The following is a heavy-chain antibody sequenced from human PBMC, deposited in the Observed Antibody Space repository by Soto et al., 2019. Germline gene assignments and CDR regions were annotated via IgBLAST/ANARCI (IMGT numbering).Heavy chain of an antibody. CDR1: GFTFRSYV. CDR3: ARFRSGIGWDF. V-gene: IGHV3-23*01. D-gene: IGHD2-15*01. Sequence: EVQVLESGGGLEQPGGSLRLSCAASGFTFRSYVMSWVRQAPGKGLEWVSSISGSGGNRYYADSVKGRLTISRDNSNNTVYLQVDRLRAEDTAIYYCARFRSGIGWDFWGQGTLVTVSS. CDR2: ISGSGGNR. J-gene: IGHJ4*02.